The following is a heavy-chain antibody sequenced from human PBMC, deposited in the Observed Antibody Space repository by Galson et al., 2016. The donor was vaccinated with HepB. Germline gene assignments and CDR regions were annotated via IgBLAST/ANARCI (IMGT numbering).Heavy chain of an antibody. J-gene: IGHJ4*02. CDR3: AKSDYFDQ. CDR2: IRSDGNIV. Sequence: SLRLSCAASGFNFRNFWMHWVRQAPGKGLVWVSRIRSDGNIVWYADSVKGRFTISRDNSKNTLYLQMNSLRTEDTAVYYCAKSDYFDQWGRGSLVTVSS. CDR1: GFNFRNFW. V-gene: IGHV3-74*01.